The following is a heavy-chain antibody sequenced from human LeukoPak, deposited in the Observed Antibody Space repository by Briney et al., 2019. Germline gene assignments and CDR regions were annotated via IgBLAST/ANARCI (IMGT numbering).Heavy chain of an antibody. D-gene: IGHD5-24*01. CDR3: ARDRGGRWLQVYYFDY. CDR2: IWDDGSNK. J-gene: IGHJ4*02. V-gene: IGHV3-33*01. CDR1: GFTFSSYT. Sequence: PGGSLRLSCAASGFTFSSYTMHWVRQAPGKGLEWVAVIWDDGSNKYYADSVKGRFTISRDNSKNTLYLRVNSLRAEDTAMYYCARDRGGRWLQVYYFDYWGQGTLVTVSS.